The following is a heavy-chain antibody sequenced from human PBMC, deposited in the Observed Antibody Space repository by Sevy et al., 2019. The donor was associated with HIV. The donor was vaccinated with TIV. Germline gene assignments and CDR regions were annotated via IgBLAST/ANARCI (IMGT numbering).Heavy chain of an antibody. CDR1: GFTFSKYW. CDR2: IKQDAGQK. V-gene: IGHV3-7*01. CDR3: ARDDGNYYFHY. J-gene: IGHJ4*02. Sequence: GGSLRLSCAASGFTFSKYWMGWVHQAPGKGLEWVANIKQDAGQKYYVDSVKGRFTNSRDNAKNSLYLQMNSLRAEDTAVYFCARDDGNYYFHYWGQGTLVTVSS. D-gene: IGHD1-7*01.